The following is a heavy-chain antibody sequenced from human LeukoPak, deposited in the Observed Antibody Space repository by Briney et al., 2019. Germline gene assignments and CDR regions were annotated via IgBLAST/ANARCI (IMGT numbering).Heavy chain of an antibody. CDR1: GGTFSSYA. J-gene: IGHJ4*02. V-gene: IGHV1-69*04. Sequence: SVKVSCKASGGTFSSYAISWVRQAPGQGLEWMGRIIPILGIANYAQRFQGRVTITADKSTSTAYMELSSLRSEDTAVYYCARGYCSGGSCYSFDYWGQGTLVTVSS. CDR3: ARGYCSGGSCYSFDY. CDR2: IIPILGIA. D-gene: IGHD2-15*01.